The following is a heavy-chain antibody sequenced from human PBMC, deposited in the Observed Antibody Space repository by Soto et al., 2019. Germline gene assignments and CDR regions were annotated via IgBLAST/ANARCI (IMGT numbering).Heavy chain of an antibody. Sequence: SLRHPCRAAWVTLSAYGMRWVRQAPGKGLEWVAVISYDGSNKYYADSVKGRFTISRDNSKNTLYAQMNSLRAEDTAVYYCARDSYGMDVWGQGTTVTVSS. V-gene: IGHV3-30-3*01. J-gene: IGHJ6*02. CDR1: WVTLSAYG. CDR2: ISYDGSNK. CDR3: ARDSYGMDV.